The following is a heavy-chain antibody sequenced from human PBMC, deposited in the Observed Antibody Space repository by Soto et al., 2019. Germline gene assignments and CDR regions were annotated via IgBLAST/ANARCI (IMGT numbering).Heavy chain of an antibody. Sequence: ASVKVSCKASGGTFSSYAISWVRQAPGQGLEWMGGIIPIFGTANYAQKFQGRVTITADESTSTAYMELSSLRSEDTAVYYCARGEGAYNSGAFDIWGQGTMVTVSS. J-gene: IGHJ3*02. CDR1: GGTFSSYA. V-gene: IGHV1-69*13. CDR2: IIPIFGTA. D-gene: IGHD1-1*01. CDR3: ARGEGAYNSGAFDI.